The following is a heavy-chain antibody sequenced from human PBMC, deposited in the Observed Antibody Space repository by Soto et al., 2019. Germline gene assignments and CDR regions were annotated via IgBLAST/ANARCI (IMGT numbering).Heavy chain of an antibody. Sequence: GRSLRLSCAASGFTFSDHYMAWFRQTPERGLEWLAYISHRSLTIYHARSVKDRFTISRDDATDSLYLQFNSLRVEDTAVYFCARGGGSSPFDYWGQGTVVTVSS. CDR2: ISHRSLTI. CDR3: ARGGGSSPFDY. CDR1: GFTFSDHY. D-gene: IGHD6-6*01. J-gene: IGHJ4*02. V-gene: IGHV3-11*01.